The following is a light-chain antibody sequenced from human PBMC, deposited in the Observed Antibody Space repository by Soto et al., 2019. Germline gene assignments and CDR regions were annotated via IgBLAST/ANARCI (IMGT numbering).Light chain of an antibody. CDR3: QQSYSTPLT. J-gene: IGKJ4*01. CDR2: KAS. V-gene: IGKV1-5*03. CDR1: QTISSW. Sequence: DIQMTQSPSTLSGSVGDRVTIPCRASQTISSWLAWYQQKPGKAPKLLIYKASTLKSGVPSRFSGSGSGTEFTLTISSLQPEDFATYYCQQSYSTPLTFGGGTKV.